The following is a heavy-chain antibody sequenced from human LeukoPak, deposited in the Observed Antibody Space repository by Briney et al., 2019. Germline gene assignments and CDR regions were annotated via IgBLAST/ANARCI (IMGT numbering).Heavy chain of an antibody. CDR1: GFTFSTYE. D-gene: IGHD6-19*01. CDR2: ISSSGTTI. Sequence: GGSLRLSCAASGFTFSTYEMNWVRQAPGKGLEWVPCISSSGTTIYYADSVKGRFTISRDNAKNSLYVQMNSLRAEDTAVYYCARARVAGDRYYYYGMDVWGQGTTVTVSS. J-gene: IGHJ6*02. V-gene: IGHV3-48*03. CDR3: ARARVAGDRYYYYGMDV.